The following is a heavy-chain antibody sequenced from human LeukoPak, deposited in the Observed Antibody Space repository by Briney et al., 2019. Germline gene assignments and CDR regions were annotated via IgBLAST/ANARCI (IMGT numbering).Heavy chain of an antibody. CDR3: ARDLYGSGPNHFDY. D-gene: IGHD3-10*01. J-gene: IGHJ4*02. CDR1: GYTFTSYG. Sequence: ASVKVSCKASGYTFTSYGISWVRQASGQGLEWMGWISAYNGNTNYAQKLQGRVTMTTDTSTSTAYMELRSLRSDDTAVYYCARDLYGSGPNHFDYWGQGTLVTVSS. V-gene: IGHV1-18*01. CDR2: ISAYNGNT.